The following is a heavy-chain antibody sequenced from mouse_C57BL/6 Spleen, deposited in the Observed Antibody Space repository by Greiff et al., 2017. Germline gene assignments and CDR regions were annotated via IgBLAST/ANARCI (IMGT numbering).Heavy chain of an antibody. CDR3: ARAYSAMCY. CDR1: GFSLTSYG. Sequence: VMLVESGPGLVAPSQSLSITCPVSGFSLTSYGVHWVGPPPGKGLEWLVVIWSDGSTTYNAALKSRLSISQDNSTSQVFLKMNSLQTDATAMYYCARAYSAMCYWGQGTSVTVSS. J-gene: IGHJ4*01. D-gene: IGHD2-10*01. CDR2: IWSDGST. V-gene: IGHV2-6*03.